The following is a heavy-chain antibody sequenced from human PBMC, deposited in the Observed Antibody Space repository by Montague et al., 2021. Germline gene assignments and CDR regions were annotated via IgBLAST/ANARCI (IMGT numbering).Heavy chain of an antibody. J-gene: IGHJ4*02. D-gene: IGHD4-17*01. CDR3: SRAWVRSGFDS. CDR2: IKKDGTEK. CDR1: GFTFSSYW. V-gene: IGHV3-7*05. Sequence: SLRLSCAASGFTFSSYWMIWVRQAPGKGLEWMASIKKDGTEKYYGDSVMGRFTISRDNAKTSLYLQMNALRAEDTAVYFCSRAWVRSGFDSWGQGTLVTVSS.